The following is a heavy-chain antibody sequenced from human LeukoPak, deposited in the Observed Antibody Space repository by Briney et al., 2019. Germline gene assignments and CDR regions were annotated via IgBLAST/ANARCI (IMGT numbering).Heavy chain of an antibody. CDR1: GFIFSTYW. D-gene: IGHD2-2*01. CDR3: GRDLGGVVRIDY. Sequence: GGSLRLSCAASGFIFSTYWMMWARQAPGKGLEWVSYISSSGSTIYYADSVKGRFTISRDNAKNSLYLQMNSLRAEDTAVYYCGRDLGGVVRIDYWGQGTLVTVSS. CDR2: ISSSGSTI. V-gene: IGHV3-48*04. J-gene: IGHJ4*02.